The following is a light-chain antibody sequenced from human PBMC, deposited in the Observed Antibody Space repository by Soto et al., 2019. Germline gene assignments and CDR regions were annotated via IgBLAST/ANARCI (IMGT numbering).Light chain of an antibody. CDR3: QQYNSYPS. J-gene: IGKJ4*01. CDR1: QIISSW. Sequence: DIQMTQSPSTLSASVGDRVTITCRASQIISSWLAWYQQKPGKAPKLLIYKASSLESGVPSRFSGRGSGTEFTLTISSLQRDGFATYYCQQYNSYPSFGGGTKVEIK. CDR2: KAS. V-gene: IGKV1-5*03.